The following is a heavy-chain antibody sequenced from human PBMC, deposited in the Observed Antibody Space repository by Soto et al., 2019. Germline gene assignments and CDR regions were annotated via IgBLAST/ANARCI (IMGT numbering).Heavy chain of an antibody. V-gene: IGHV3-74*01. D-gene: IGHD1-26*01. Sequence: EVQLVESGGGLVQPGGSLRLSCAASGFTFSSYWMHCVRQAPGKGLVWVSRINSDGSSTSYADSVKGRFTISRDNAKISLDVQMNSLRAEDTAVDYCARGGSFNWYFDLWACGTLVTVSS. CDR3: ARGGSFNWYFDL. CDR2: INSDGSST. J-gene: IGHJ2*01. CDR1: GFTFSSYW.